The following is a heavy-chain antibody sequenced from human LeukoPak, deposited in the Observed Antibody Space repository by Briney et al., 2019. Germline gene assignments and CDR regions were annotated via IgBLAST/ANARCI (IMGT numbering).Heavy chain of an antibody. D-gene: IGHD3-3*01. J-gene: IGHJ4*02. CDR1: GGSISSHF. CDR2: IYHSGGT. Sequence: PSETLSLTCTVSGGSISSHFWSWIRQPPGKGLEWIGYIYHSGGTNYNPSLKSRVTISVDTSKTQFSLKLSSVTAADTAVYYCARVDEWFDPPDYWGQGTLVTVSS. CDR3: ARVDEWFDPPDY. V-gene: IGHV4-59*08.